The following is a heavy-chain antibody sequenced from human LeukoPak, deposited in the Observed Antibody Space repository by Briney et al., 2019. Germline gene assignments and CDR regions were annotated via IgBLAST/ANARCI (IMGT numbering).Heavy chain of an antibody. CDR2: ISYDGSNK. J-gene: IGHJ3*02. CDR1: GLTFSSYG. Sequence: GRSLRLSCAASGLTFSSYGMHWVRQAPGRGLEWVAVISYDGSNKYYADSVKGRFTISRDNSKNTLYLQMNSLRAEDTAVYYCAKGDYCSGGSCYRNAFDIWGQGTMVTVSS. D-gene: IGHD2-15*01. V-gene: IGHV3-30*18. CDR3: AKGDYCSGGSCYRNAFDI.